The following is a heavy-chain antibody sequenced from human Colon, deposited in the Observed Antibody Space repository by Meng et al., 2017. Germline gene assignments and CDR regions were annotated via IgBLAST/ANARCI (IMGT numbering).Heavy chain of an antibody. V-gene: IGHV3-30*01. CDR3: ARGWNYGDY. CDR1: GFTVSDYD. D-gene: IGHD1-7*01. Sequence: GESLKISCVVPGFTVSDYDMHWVRQAPGKGLEWVAVMSSDGTKRFYADSVKGRFTISRDNAKNTLDLQINSLRAEDTAVYNCARGWNYGDYWGQGTLVTVSS. CDR2: MSSDGTKR. J-gene: IGHJ4*02.